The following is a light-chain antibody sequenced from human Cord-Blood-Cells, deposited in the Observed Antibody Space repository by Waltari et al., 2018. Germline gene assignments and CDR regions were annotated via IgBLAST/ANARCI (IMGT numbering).Light chain of an antibody. CDR1: QSVSSY. CDR2: DAS. CDR3: QQRSNWPPFT. J-gene: IGKJ3*01. Sequence: EIVLTPSPDTLSLSPGERATLSCRASQSVSSYLAWYQQKPGQAPRLLIYDASNRATGIPARFSGSGSGTDFTRTISSLEPEDFAVYYCQQRSNWPPFTFGPGTKVDIK. V-gene: IGKV3-11*01.